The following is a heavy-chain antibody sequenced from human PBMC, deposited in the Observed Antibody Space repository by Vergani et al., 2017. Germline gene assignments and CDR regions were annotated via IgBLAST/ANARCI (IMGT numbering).Heavy chain of an antibody. V-gene: IGHV1-69*01. CDR3: ARGRGDIVVVTAHGDDEYFQH. CDR1: GGTFSSYA. D-gene: IGHD2-21*02. Sequence: QVQLVQSGAEVKKPGSSVKVSCKASGGTFSSYAISWVRQAPGQGLEWMGGITPIFGTANYAQKFQGRVTITADESTSTAYMELSSLRSEDTAVYYCARGRGDIVVVTAHGDDEYFQHWGQGTLVTVSS. CDR2: ITPIFGTA. J-gene: IGHJ1*01.